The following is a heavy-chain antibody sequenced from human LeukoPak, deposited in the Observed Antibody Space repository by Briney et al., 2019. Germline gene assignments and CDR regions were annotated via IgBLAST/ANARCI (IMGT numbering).Heavy chain of an antibody. CDR2: ISYDGSNK. Sequence: PGGSLRLSCAASGFTFSRHSMHWVRQAPGKGLEWVAVISYDGSNKYYADSVKGRFTISRDSSRNTVYLQMNSLRSEDTAVYYCARDAAAAGRFLEWLPAYYYYYMDVWGKGTTVTVSS. CDR1: GFTFSRHS. J-gene: IGHJ6*03. CDR3: ARDAAAAGRFLEWLPAYYYYYMDV. V-gene: IGHV3-30*01. D-gene: IGHD3-3*01.